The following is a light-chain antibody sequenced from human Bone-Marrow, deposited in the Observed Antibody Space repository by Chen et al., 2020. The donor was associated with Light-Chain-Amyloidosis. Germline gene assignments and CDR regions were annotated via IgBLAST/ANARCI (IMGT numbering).Light chain of an antibody. CDR3: QQYKSYSFT. Sequence: DIRMTPSPSTLSASVGDSVTITCRASQDIGDWLAWFQHKPGNAPKRLIYKASKLQTGVPSRFSGSGSGTEFTLSINTLQPDDFATYFCQQYKSYSFTFGQGTKL. CDR2: KAS. J-gene: IGKJ2*01. V-gene: IGKV1-5*03. CDR1: QDIGDW.